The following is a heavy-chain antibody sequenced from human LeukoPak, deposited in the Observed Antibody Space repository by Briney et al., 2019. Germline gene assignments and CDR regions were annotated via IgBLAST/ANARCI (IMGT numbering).Heavy chain of an antibody. CDR2: IYHSGST. CDR3: ASNEGYSSSSGWFDP. J-gene: IGHJ5*02. CDR1: GGSISSSNW. V-gene: IGHV4-4*02. Sequence: SGTLSLTCAVSGGSISSSNWWSWVRQPPGRGLEWIGEIYHSGSTNYNPSLKSRVTISVDKSKNQFSLKLSSVTAADTAVYYCASNEGYSSSSGWFDPWGQGTLVTVSS. D-gene: IGHD6-6*01.